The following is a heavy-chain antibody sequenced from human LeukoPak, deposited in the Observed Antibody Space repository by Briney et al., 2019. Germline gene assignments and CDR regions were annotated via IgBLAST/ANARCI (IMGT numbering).Heavy chain of an antibody. CDR3: ARSGGNFNFDY. V-gene: IGHV4-61*02. D-gene: IGHD4-23*01. J-gene: IGHJ4*02. CDR2: IYTSGST. CDR1: GGSISSGSYY. Sequence: SETLSLTCTVSGGSISSGSYYWSWIRQPAGKGLEWIGRIYTSGSTSYNPSLKSRVTMSVDTSKNQFSLKLSSVTAADTAVYYCARSGGNFNFDYWGQGTLVTVSS.